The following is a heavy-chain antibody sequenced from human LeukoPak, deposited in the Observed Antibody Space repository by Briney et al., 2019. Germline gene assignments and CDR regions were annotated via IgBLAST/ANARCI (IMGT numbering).Heavy chain of an antibody. CDR2: ISSSGGDT. CDR1: GFTFHTYA. V-gene: IGHV3-23*01. Sequence: GGSLRLSCAASGFTFHTYAMTWVRQAPGKGLEWVSAISSSGGDTHYADSVRGRFTISRDNFNNTLYLQMNSLRAEDTALYYCAKAVGRYYYGSGSYCDSWGEGTLVTVSS. CDR3: AKAVGRYYYGSGSYCDS. D-gene: IGHD3-10*01. J-gene: IGHJ5*01.